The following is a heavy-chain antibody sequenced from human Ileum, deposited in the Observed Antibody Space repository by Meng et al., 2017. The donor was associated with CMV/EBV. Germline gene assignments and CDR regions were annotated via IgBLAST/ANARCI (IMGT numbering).Heavy chain of an antibody. CDR2: TYYMSKWNN. V-gene: IGHV6-1*01. D-gene: IGHD4-11*01. CDR3: ARGQFSALDF. CDR1: GDSVFNKNVA. J-gene: IGHJ4*02. Sequence: VPLKQSGPRLVRPSQTLSLNCAISGDSVFNKNVAWNWIRQSPSRGLEWLGRTYYMSKWNNDYAASVESRIIVNLDTFTNQLSLQLNSVTPDDTAVYYCARGQFSALDFWGQGTLVTVSS.